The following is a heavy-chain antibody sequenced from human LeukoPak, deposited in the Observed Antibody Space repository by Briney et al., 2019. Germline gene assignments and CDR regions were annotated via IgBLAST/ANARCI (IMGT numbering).Heavy chain of an antibody. CDR3: ARGHYGYVDY. D-gene: IGHD5-18*01. V-gene: IGHV1-2*02. Sequence: ASVKVSCKASGYTFTGYYVHWVRQAAGQGREWMGWINPNSGDTNYAQKFQDRVTMTRDTSLSTAYMELSRLKSDDTAVYHCARGHYGYVDYWGQGSLVTVSS. CDR1: GYTFTGYY. CDR2: INPNSGDT. J-gene: IGHJ4*02.